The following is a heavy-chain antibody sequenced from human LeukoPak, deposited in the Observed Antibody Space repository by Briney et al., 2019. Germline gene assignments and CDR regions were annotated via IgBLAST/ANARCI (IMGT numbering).Heavy chain of an antibody. D-gene: IGHD3-3*01. V-gene: IGHV3-33*01. CDR1: GFTFITYV. CDR3: ARFLGRITISGVVPYGMDV. J-gene: IGHJ6*02. Sequence: PGGSLRLSCAASGFTFITYVMHWVRQAPGKGLEWVAVIWYDGSNKYYADSGKGRFTISRDNSKNTLYLQMNSLRAEDTAVYYCARFLGRITISGVVPYGMDVWGQGTTVTVSS. CDR2: IWYDGSNK.